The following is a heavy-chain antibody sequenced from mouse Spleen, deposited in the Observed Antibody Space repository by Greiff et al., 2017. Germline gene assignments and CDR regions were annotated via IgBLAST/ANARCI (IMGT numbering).Heavy chain of an antibody. Sequence: QVQLQQPGAELVRPGSSVKLSCKASGYTFTSYWMHWVKQRPIQGLEWIGNIDPSDSETHYNQKFKDKATLTVDKSSSTAYMQLSSLTSEDSAVYYCARALITTVGYFDVWGAGTTVTVSS. CDR3: ARALITTVGYFDV. D-gene: IGHD1-1*01. CDR2: IDPSDSET. J-gene: IGHJ1*01. V-gene: IGHV1-52*01. CDR1: GYTFTSYW.